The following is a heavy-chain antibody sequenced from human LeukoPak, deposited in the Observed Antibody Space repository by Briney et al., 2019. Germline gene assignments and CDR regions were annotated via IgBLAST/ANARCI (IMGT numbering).Heavy chain of an antibody. Sequence: RGGSLRLSCAASGFTFSSYSMNWVRQAPGKGLEWVSSISSSSSYIYYADSVKGRFTISRDNAKNSLYLQMNSLRAEDTAVYYCARKGADPHVLRFLEWPRGEALDYWGQGTLVTVSS. D-gene: IGHD3-3*01. CDR2: ISSSSSYI. CDR3: ARKGADPHVLRFLEWPRGEALDY. V-gene: IGHV3-21*01. J-gene: IGHJ4*02. CDR1: GFTFSSYS.